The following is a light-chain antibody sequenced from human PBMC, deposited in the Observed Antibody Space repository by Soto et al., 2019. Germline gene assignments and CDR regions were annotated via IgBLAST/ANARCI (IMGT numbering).Light chain of an antibody. V-gene: IGLV1-40*01. J-gene: IGLJ1*01. CDR3: QAYDTSRSGASV. CDR1: SSNIGAGYD. CDR2: GNI. Sequence: QSVLTQPPSPSGAPGQRVTISCSGSSSNIGAGYDVHWYQQFPTTPPKLLIYGNINRPSGVPDGLSGAKSGTSASLAITGLQAEDEDDYYCQAYDTSRSGASVFGTGTKLTVL.